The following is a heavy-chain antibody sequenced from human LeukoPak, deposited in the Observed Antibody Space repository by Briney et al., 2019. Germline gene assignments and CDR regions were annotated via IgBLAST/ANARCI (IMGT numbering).Heavy chain of an antibody. CDR3: ARAPRYCSGGSRYHFDY. CDR1: GYTFTGYY. CDR2: INPNSGGT. D-gene: IGHD2-15*01. J-gene: IGHJ4*02. V-gene: IGHV1-2*02. Sequence: ASVKVSCKASGYTFTGYYMHWVRQAPGQGLEWMGWINPNSGGTNYAQKFQGRVTMTRDASISTAYMELSRLRSDDTAVYYCARAPRYCSGGSRYHFDYWGQGTLVTVSS.